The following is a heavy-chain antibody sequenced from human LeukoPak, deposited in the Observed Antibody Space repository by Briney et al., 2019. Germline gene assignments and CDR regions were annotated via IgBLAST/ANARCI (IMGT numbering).Heavy chain of an antibody. Sequence: PSETLSLTCTVSGGSISSSSYYWGWLRQPPGKGLEWIGSIYYSGSTYYNPSLKSRVTISVDTSKNQFSLKLSSVTAADTAVYYCARRPGGGYDYWGQGTLVTVSS. CDR2: IYYSGST. CDR3: ARRPGGGYDY. CDR1: GGSISSSSYY. D-gene: IGHD3-16*01. V-gene: IGHV4-39*01. J-gene: IGHJ4*02.